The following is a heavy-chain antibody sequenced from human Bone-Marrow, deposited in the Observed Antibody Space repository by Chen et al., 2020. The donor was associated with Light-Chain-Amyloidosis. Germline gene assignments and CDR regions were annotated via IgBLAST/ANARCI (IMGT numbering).Heavy chain of an antibody. CDR3: ARFTYPQH. Sequence: EVQLVESGGAWVQAGGSLRPSCAASGFTFSDYWMHWVRQAPGKGLEWVSSISSSSSYIYYADSVKGRFTISRDNAKNSLYLQMNSLRAEDTAVYYCARFTYPQHWGQGTLVTVSS. D-gene: IGHD3-10*01. CDR2: ISSSSSYI. V-gene: IGHV3-21*01. J-gene: IGHJ1*01. CDR1: GFTFSDYW.